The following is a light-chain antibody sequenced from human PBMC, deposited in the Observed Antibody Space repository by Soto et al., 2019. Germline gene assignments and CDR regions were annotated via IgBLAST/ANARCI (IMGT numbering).Light chain of an antibody. Sequence: DIQMPQLPSTLSASVGDRVTITCRASQSISSWLAWYQQKPGQAPKLLIYKASTLQSGVPSRFSGSGSGTEFTLAISSLQPDDSATYYCQQYNDNWTFGQGTKV. CDR2: KAS. J-gene: IGKJ1*01. V-gene: IGKV1-5*03. CDR3: QQYNDNWT. CDR1: QSISSW.